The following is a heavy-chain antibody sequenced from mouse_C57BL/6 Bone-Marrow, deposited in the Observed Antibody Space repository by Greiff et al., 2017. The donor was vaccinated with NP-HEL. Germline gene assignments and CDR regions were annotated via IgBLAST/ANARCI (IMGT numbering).Heavy chain of an antibody. CDR3: ARLYYDYDEGFAY. V-gene: IGHV5-2*03. D-gene: IGHD2-4*01. Sequence: EVKVEESGGGLVQPGESLKLSCESNEYEFPSHDMSWVRKTPEKRLELVAAINSDGGSTYYPDTMERRFIISRDNTKKTLDLQMSSLRSEDTALYYCARLYYDYDEGFAYWGQGTLVTVSA. CDR1: EYEFPSHD. CDR2: INSDGGST. J-gene: IGHJ3*01.